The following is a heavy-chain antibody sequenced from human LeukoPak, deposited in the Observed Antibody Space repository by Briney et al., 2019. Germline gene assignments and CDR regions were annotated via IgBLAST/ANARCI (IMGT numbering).Heavy chain of an antibody. CDR2: ISSSSSYI. CDR3: ARDVLSGSFYFDY. J-gene: IGHJ4*02. CDR1: GFTFSSYS. Sequence: PGGSLRLSCAASGFTFSSYSMNWVRQAPGKGLEWVSSISSSSSYIYYADSVKGRFTISRDNAKNPLYLQMNSLRAEDTAVYYCARDVLSGSFYFDYWGQGTLVTVSS. D-gene: IGHD1-26*01. V-gene: IGHV3-21*01.